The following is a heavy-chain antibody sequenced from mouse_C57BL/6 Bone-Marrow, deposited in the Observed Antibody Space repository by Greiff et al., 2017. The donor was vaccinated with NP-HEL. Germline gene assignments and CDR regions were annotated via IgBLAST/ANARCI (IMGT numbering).Heavy chain of an antibody. Sequence: QVQLQQSGDELVKPGASVKLSCKASGYTFTSYWMHWVKQRPGQGLEWIGMIHPNSGSTNYNEKFKSKATLTVDKSSSTAYMQLSSLTSEDSAVYYCARGPPKRVFDYWGQGTTLTVSS. D-gene: IGHD5-1*01. CDR2: IHPNSGST. J-gene: IGHJ2*01. V-gene: IGHV1-64*01. CDR3: ARGPPKRVFDY. CDR1: GYTFTSYW.